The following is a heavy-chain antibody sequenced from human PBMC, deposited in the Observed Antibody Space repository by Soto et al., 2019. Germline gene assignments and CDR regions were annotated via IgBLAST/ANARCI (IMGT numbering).Heavy chain of an antibody. CDR2: IYDSGSS. Sequence: SETLSLTCTVSGASISSGDYFWSWIRQSPGKGLQWIGYIYDSGSSYYNPSLKSRVTMSVDTPKNQFSLKLSSVTAADTAVYYCAREKGYISGPKNFDYWGQGTLVTVSS. J-gene: IGHJ4*02. D-gene: IGHD5-12*01. CDR1: GASISSGDYF. V-gene: IGHV4-30-4*01. CDR3: AREKGYISGPKNFDY.